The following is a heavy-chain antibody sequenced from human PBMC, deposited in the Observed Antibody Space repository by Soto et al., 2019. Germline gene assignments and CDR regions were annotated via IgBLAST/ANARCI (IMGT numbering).Heavy chain of an antibody. CDR1: GYSISSGYY. J-gene: IGHJ6*02. D-gene: IGHD3-22*01. CDR3: ARDSPPHYYDSSGYYYPPYYYGMDV. CDR2: IYHSGST. V-gene: IGHV4-38-2*02. Sequence: SETLSLTCSVSGYSISSGYYWGWIRQPPGKGLEWIGSIYHSGSTYYNPSLKSRVTISVDTSKNQFSLKLSSVTAADTAVYYCARDSPPHYYDSSGYYYPPYYYGMDVWGQGTTVTVSS.